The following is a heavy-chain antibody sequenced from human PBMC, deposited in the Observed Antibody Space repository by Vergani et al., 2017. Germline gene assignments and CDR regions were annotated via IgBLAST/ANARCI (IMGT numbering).Heavy chain of an antibody. D-gene: IGHD6-19*01. V-gene: IGHV4-30-2*01. CDR3: ARQRPGSGWSPGDFDD. Sequence: QLQLQESGSGLVKPSQTLSLTCAVSGGSISSGGYSWSWIRQPPGKGLEWIGYIYHSGSTYYNPSLKSRVTISVDRSKNQFSLKLSSVTAADTAVYYCARQRPGSGWSPGDFDDWGQGILVTVSS. CDR2: IYHSGST. J-gene: IGHJ4*02. CDR1: GGSISSGGYS.